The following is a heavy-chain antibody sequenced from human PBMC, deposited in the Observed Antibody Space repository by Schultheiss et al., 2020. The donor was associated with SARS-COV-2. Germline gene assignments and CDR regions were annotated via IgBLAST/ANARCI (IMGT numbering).Heavy chain of an antibody. V-gene: IGHV4-59*12. J-gene: IGHJ6*02. CDR2: IYYSGST. CDR3: ARGRAQRITMVRGVGSGMDV. D-gene: IGHD3-10*01. Sequence: GSLRLSCAASGFTFSSYAMSWVRQHPGKGLEWIGYIYYSGSTNYNPSLKSRVTISVDTSKNQFSLKLSSVTAADTAVYYCARGRAQRITMVRGVGSGMDVWGQGTTVTVSS. CDR1: GFTFSSYA.